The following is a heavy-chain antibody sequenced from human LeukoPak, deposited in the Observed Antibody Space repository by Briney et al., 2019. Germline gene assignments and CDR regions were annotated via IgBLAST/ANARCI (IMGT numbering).Heavy chain of an antibody. D-gene: IGHD2-2*01. CDR2: ISSSSSYI. Sequence: GESLKISCAASGFTFSSYSMNWVRQAPGKGLEWVSSISSSSSYIYYADSVKGRFTISRDNAKNSLYLQMNSLRAEDTAVYYCARYVVVPATAFDPWGQGTLVTVSS. CDR3: ARYVVVPATAFDP. J-gene: IGHJ5*02. V-gene: IGHV3-21*01. CDR1: GFTFSSYS.